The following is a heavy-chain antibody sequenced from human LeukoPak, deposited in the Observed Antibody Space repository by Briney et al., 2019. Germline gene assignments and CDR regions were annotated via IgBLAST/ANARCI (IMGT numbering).Heavy chain of an antibody. CDR1: GXTVSSNY. Sequence: GGSLRLSWAASGXTVSSNYMSWVRQAPGKGLEWVSVIYSGGSTYYADSVKGRFTISRHNSKNTLYLQMNSLRAEDTAVYYCARDHFRLWFFYWGQGTLVTVSS. CDR2: IYSGGST. D-gene: IGHD5-18*01. CDR3: ARDHFRLWFFY. J-gene: IGHJ4*02. V-gene: IGHV3-53*04.